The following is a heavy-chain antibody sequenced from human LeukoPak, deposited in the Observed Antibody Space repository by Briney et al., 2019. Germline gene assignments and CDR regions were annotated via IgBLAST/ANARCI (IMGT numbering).Heavy chain of an antibody. CDR1: GYTFTGYY. CDR2: INPNSGGT. CDR3: ARDPSQQYYDFWSGHHYYLDY. V-gene: IGHV1-2*02. Sequence: ASVKVSCKASGYTFTGYYTHWVRQAPGQVLAWMGWINPNSGGTNYAQKFQGRVTMTRDTSISTAYMELSRLRSDDTAVYYCARDPSQQYYDFWSGHHYYLDYWGQGTLVTVSS. J-gene: IGHJ4*02. D-gene: IGHD3-3*01.